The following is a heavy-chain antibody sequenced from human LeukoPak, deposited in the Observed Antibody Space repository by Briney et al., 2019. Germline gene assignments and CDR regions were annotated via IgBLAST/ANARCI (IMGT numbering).Heavy chain of an antibody. CDR1: GVSVIRHY. D-gene: IGHD2-15*01. J-gene: IGHJ4*02. Sequence: PSETLSLTCSVSGVSVIRHYWGWIRQPPGKGLEWLGHISYSGSTNCNPSLKSRVTMSLDTSKNQFSLNLNSVTTADTAVYFCARDGEGDEGWDYWGQGTLVTVSS. CDR3: ARDGEGDEGWDY. CDR2: ISYSGST. V-gene: IGHV4-59*02.